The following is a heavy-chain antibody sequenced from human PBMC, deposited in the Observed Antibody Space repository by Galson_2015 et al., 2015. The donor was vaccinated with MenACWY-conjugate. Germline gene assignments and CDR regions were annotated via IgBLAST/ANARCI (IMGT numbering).Heavy chain of an antibody. CDR3: AKAVGATMRAPYFDF. V-gene: IGHV3-53*01. D-gene: IGHD1-26*01. CDR2: FYSGGGT. Sequence: SLRLSCAASGFTVSSNYMSWVRQAPGKGLEWVSVFYSGGGTYYADSVKGRFTISRDNSKNTLFLQMNSLRAEDTAVYYCAKAVGATMRAPYFDFWGQGTLVTVSS. CDR1: GFTVSSNY. J-gene: IGHJ4*02.